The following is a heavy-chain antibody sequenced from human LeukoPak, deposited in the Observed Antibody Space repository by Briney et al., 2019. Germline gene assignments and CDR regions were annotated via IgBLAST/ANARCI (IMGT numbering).Heavy chain of an antibody. CDR3: AKDIGSYYDY. CDR1: GFSFSIYG. J-gene: IGHJ4*02. Sequence: GGSLRLSCAASGFSFSIYGMNWVRQAPGKGLEWVSGITGSGGTTYYADSVKGRATISRDNSKNTLYLEMNSLRAEDTAVYYCAKDIGSYYDYWGQGILVTVSS. D-gene: IGHD3-10*01. V-gene: IGHV3-23*01. CDR2: ITGSGGTT.